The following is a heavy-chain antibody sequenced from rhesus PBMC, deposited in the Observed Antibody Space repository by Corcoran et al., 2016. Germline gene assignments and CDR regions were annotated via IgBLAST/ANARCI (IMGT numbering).Heavy chain of an antibody. CDR2: ITYSGSN. CDR1: GGSISSGYYY. CDR3: ARGGGMNPFDY. Sequence: QVQLQESGPGLVKPSETLSLTCAVSGGSISSGYYYWSWIRQPPGKGLEWIGYITYSGSNSYNPSLKSRVTISRDTSKNQFSLKLSSVTAADTAVYYCARGGGMNPFDYWGQGVLVTVSS. J-gene: IGHJ4*01. V-gene: IGHV4-122*02. D-gene: IGHD6-13*01.